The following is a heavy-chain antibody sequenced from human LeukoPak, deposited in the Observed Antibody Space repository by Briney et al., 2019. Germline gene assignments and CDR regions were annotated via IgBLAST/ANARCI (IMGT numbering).Heavy chain of an antibody. V-gene: IGHV3-23*01. CDR3: AKAEVGATLLGAFDI. D-gene: IGHD1-26*01. CDR1: GFTFSSYA. Sequence: TGGSLRLSCAASGFTFSSYAMSWVRQAPGKGLEWVSAISGSGGSTYYADSVKGRFTISRDNSKNTLYLQMNSLRAEDTAVYYCAKAEVGATLLGAFDIWGQGTMVTVSS. J-gene: IGHJ3*02. CDR2: ISGSGGST.